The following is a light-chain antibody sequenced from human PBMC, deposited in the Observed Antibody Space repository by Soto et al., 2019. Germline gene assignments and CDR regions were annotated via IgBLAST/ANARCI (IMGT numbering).Light chain of an antibody. CDR1: QSVSSN. V-gene: IGKV3-15*01. CDR2: GAF. J-gene: IGKJ4*01. Sequence: EIVMTQSPATLSVSPGERATLSCRASQSVSSNLAWYQQKPGQAPWLLIYGAFTRATGIPARFSGSGSGTEFTLTISSLQSEDFAVYYCQQYNNWPPLTFGGGTKVEIK. CDR3: QQYNNWPPLT.